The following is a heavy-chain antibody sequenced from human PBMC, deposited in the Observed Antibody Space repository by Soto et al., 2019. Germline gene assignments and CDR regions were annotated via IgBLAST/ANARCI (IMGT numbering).Heavy chain of an antibody. J-gene: IGHJ4*02. CDR2: INHSGST. CDR1: GGSFSGYY. CDR3: ARGVDYGGSGSYYAIDY. D-gene: IGHD3-10*01. Sequence: SETLSLTCAVYGGSFSGYYWSWIRQPPGKGLEWIGEINHSGSTNYNSSLKSRVTISVDTSKNQFSLKLSSVTAADTAVYYCARGVDYGGSGSYYAIDYWGQGTLVTVSS. V-gene: IGHV4-34*01.